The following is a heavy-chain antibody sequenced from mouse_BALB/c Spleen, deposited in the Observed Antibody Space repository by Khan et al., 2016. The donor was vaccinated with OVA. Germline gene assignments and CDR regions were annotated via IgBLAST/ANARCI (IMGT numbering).Heavy chain of an antibody. CDR2: INPSSGFT. CDR3: ARRTTVYAMDY. D-gene: IGHD1-1*01. J-gene: IGHJ4*01. V-gene: IGHV1-4*01. CDR1: GYTFTSNT. Sequence: QVQLKQSGAELARPGASVKMSCKASGYTFTSNTMHWVKQRPGQGLEWIGYINPSSGFTNFNQKFKDKATLTADKSSSTAYMQLSSLPSEDSAVFYCARRTTVYAMDYWGQGTSVTVSS.